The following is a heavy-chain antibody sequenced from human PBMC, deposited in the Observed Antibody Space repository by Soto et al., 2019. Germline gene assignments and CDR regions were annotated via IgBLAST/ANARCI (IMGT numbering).Heavy chain of an antibody. V-gene: IGHV5-51*01. J-gene: IGHJ4*02. CDR1: GYNFTSYW. CDR2: IYPGDSDT. D-gene: IGHD3-22*01. CDR3: ARTYYYDSSDYYPFDF. Sequence: GESLKISCKGSGYNFTSYWIGWVRQMPGKGLEWMGIIYPGDSDTRYSPSFQGQVTISADKSISTAFLQWSSLKASDTAMLYCARTYYYDSSDYYPFDFWGQGTLVTVSS.